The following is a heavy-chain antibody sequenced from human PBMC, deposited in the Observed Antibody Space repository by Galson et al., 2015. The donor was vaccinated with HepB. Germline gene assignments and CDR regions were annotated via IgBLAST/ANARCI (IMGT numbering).Heavy chain of an antibody. CDR1: GYSFTSYW. CDR2: IDPSDSYT. J-gene: IGHJ4*02. CDR3: ARQAVTTRDLDY. D-gene: IGHD4-17*01. V-gene: IGHV5-10-1*01. Sequence: QSGAEMKKPGESLRISCKGSGYSFTSYWISWVRQMPGKGLEWMGRIDPSDSYTNYSPSFQGHVTISADKSISTAYLQWSSLKASDTAMYYCARQAVTTRDLDYWGQGTLVTVSS.